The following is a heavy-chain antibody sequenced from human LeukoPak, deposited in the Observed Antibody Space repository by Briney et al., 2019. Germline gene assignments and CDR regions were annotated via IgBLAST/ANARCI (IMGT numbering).Heavy chain of an antibody. CDR3: ATLGGGDYGDYLDY. J-gene: IGHJ4*02. CDR1: GFTFSSYS. CDR2: ISSSSSYI. Sequence: GGSLRLSCAASGFTFSSYSMNWVRQAPGKGLEWVSSISSSSSYIYYADSVKGRFTISRDNAKNSLYLQMNSLRAEDTAVYYCATLGGGDYGDYLDYWGQGTLVTVSS. V-gene: IGHV3-21*01. D-gene: IGHD4-17*01.